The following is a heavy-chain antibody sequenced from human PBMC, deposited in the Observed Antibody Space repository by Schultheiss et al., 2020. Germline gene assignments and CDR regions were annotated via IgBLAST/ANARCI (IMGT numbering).Heavy chain of an antibody. CDR3: ARDNNWNADYYYYGMDV. CDR2: IYYSGST. Sequence: SETLSLTCTVSGDSVSSRNYYWTWIRQPPGKGLEWIGYIYYSGSTYYNPSLKSRVTITVDTSKNQFCLKLSSLTAADTAVYYCARDNNWNADYYYYGMDVWGQGTTVTVSS. D-gene: IGHD1-20*01. V-gene: IGHV4-61*01. CDR1: GDSVSSRNYY. J-gene: IGHJ6*02.